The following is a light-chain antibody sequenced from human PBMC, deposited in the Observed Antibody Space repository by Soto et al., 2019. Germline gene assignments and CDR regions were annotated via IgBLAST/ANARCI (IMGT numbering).Light chain of an antibody. CDR3: QQYGSSPYT. CDR1: QSVSSNY. V-gene: IGKV3-20*01. CDR2: ETS. J-gene: IGKJ2*01. Sequence: EIVLTQSPGTLSLSPGERATLSCRATQSVSSNYLAWYQQRRGQAPRLLIYETSIRATGIPDRFSGSGSGTDFTLTISRLEPEDFAVYYCQQYGSSPYTFGQGTNLEIK.